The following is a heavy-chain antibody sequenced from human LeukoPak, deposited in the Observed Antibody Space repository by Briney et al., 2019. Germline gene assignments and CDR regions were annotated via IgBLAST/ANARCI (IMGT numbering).Heavy chain of an antibody. V-gene: IGHV4-34*01. Sequence: SETLSLTCAVYGGSFSGYYWSWIRQPPGKGLEWIGEINHSGSTNYNPSLKSRVTISVDTSKNQFSLKLRSVTAADTAVYYCARLGPSGFWSGYGYFYYMDVWGKGTTVTVSS. D-gene: IGHD3-3*01. CDR2: INHSGST. J-gene: IGHJ6*03. CDR1: GGSFSGYY. CDR3: ARLGPSGFWSGYGYFYYMDV.